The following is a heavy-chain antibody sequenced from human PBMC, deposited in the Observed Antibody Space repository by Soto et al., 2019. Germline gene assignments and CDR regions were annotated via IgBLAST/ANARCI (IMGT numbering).Heavy chain of an antibody. V-gene: IGHV3-30*03. D-gene: IGHD4-17*01. CDR1: GFTFSSHG. Sequence: QVQLVESGGGVVQPGRSLRLSCAASGFTFSSHGMHWVRQAPGKGLEWVAVISYDGSDESYADSVKGRFTISRDNSKHTIYLQMNSLRPVDTAVYYCARDQISGDYGAQFDYWGQGTLVTVSS. CDR2: ISYDGSDE. CDR3: ARDQISGDYGAQFDY. J-gene: IGHJ4*02.